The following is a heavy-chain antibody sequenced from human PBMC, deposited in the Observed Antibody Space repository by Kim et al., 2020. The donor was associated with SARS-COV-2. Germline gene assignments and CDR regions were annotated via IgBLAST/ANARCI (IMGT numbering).Heavy chain of an antibody. V-gene: IGHV4-34*01. CDR3: AREDYGDGKFLWENYYYYGMDV. Sequence: SETLSLTCAVYGGSFSGYYWSWIRQPPGKGLEWIGEINHSGSTNYNPSLKSRVTISVDTSKNQFSLKLSSVTAADTAVYYCAREDYGDGKFLWENYYYYGMDVWGQGTTVTVSS. J-gene: IGHJ6*02. CDR2: INHSGST. D-gene: IGHD4-17*01. CDR1: GGSFSGYY.